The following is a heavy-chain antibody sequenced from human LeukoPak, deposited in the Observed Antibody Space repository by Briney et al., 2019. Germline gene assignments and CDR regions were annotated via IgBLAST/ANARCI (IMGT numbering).Heavy chain of an antibody. V-gene: IGHV3-33*01. CDR3: ARDGLRDAFDI. CDR1: RFTFSSYG. Sequence: GGSLRLSCAASRFTFSSYGMHWVRQAPGKGLEWVAVIWYDGSNKYYADSVKGRFTISRDNSKNTLYLQMNSLRAEDTAVYYCARDGLRDAFDIWGQGTMVTVSS. J-gene: IGHJ3*02. CDR2: IWYDGSNK.